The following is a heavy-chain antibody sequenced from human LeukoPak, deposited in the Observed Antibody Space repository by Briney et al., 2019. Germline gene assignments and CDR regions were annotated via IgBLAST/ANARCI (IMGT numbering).Heavy chain of an antibody. V-gene: IGHV4-34*01. Sequence: KASETLSLTCAVYGVSFSGYYWSWIRQPPGKGLEWIGEINHSGSTNYNPSLKSRVTISVDTSKNQFSLKLSSVTAADTAVYYCARNGPGELRDWGLGTLVTVSS. J-gene: IGHJ4*02. CDR2: INHSGST. CDR1: GVSFSGYY. D-gene: IGHD3-16*01. CDR3: ARNGPGELRD.